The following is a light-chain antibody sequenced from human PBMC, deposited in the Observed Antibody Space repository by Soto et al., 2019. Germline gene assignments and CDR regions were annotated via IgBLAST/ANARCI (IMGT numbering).Light chain of an antibody. CDR3: CSYAGGSNWV. CDR2: EDN. V-gene: IGLV2-23*01. J-gene: IGLJ2*01. CDR1: SSDVGDYNL. Sequence: QSALTRPASVSGSPGQSITISCTGTSSDVGDYNLVSWHQQHPGKAPRLIIYEDNKRPSGISDRFSGSESGNTASLRISGLQAEDEGDYYCCSYAGGSNWVFGGGTQLTVL.